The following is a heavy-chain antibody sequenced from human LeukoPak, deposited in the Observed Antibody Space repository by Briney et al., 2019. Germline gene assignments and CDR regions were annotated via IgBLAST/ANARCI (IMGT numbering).Heavy chain of an antibody. Sequence: XGYYWSWIRXPPGKGLEWIGEINHSGSTNYNPSLKSRVTISVDTSKNQFSLKLSSVTAADTAVYYCARTVVAATLGWFDPWGQGTLVTVSS. D-gene: IGHD2-15*01. J-gene: IGHJ5*02. CDR3: ARTVVAATLGWFDP. CDR1: XGYY. CDR2: INHSGST. V-gene: IGHV4-34*01.